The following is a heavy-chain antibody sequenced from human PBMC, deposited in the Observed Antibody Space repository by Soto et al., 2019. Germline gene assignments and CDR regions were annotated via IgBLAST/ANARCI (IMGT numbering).Heavy chain of an antibody. D-gene: IGHD6-13*01. CDR3: ARGHAISHAATDTSCFDY. CDR1: GGSVSSGSYY. Sequence: QVQLQESGPGLVKPSETLSLTCTVSGGSVSSGSYYWNWIRPPPGKGLEWIGYIYYSGSTNYNPSLKSRDTISVDTSKNQCSLKLSSGTGVETAVYYCARGHAISHAATDTSCFDYWGQGTLFTVSS. V-gene: IGHV4-61*01. CDR2: IYYSGST. J-gene: IGHJ4*02.